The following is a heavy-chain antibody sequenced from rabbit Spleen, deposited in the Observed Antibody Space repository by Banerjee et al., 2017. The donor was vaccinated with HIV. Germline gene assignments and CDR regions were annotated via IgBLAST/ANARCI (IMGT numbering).Heavy chain of an antibody. D-gene: IGHD2-1*01. CDR3: VRDQAGDGDYGPYYLNL. J-gene: IGHJ4*01. CDR2: INTATGKA. CDR1: GFSFSDRDV. V-gene: IGHV1S45*01. Sequence: QEQLEESGGGLVKPEGSLTLTCKASGFSFSDRDVMCWVRQAPGKGLEWIACINTATGKAVYASWAKGRVTISKTSSPTVTLQMTSLTAADTATYFCVRDQAGDGDYGPYYLNLWGQGTLVTVS.